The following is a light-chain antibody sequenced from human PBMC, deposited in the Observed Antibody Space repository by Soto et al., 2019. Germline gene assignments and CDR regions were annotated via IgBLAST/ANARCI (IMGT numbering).Light chain of an antibody. CDR1: SGHSSYA. CDR2: LNSDGSH. Sequence: QPVLTQSPSASASLGASVKLSCTLSSGHSSYAIAWHQQQPEKGPRCLMKLNSDGSHSKGDGIPDRFSGSSSVAERYLTISSLQSEDEADYYCQTWGTGLLVFGAGTKLTVL. J-gene: IGLJ3*02. CDR3: QTWGTGLLV. V-gene: IGLV4-69*01.